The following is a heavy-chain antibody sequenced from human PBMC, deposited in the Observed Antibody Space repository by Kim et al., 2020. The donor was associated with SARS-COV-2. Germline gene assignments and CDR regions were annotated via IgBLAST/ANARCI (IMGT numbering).Heavy chain of an antibody. CDR3: ATLDSSGYYKEYYFDY. CDR2: FDPEDGET. D-gene: IGHD3-22*01. Sequence: ASVKVSCRVSGYTLTELSMHWVRQAPGKGLEWMGGFDPEDGETIYAQKFQGRVTMTEDTSTDTVNMELSSLRSEDTAVYYCATLDSSGYYKEYYFDYWGQGTLVTVSS. CDR1: GYTLTELS. J-gene: IGHJ4*02. V-gene: IGHV1-24*01.